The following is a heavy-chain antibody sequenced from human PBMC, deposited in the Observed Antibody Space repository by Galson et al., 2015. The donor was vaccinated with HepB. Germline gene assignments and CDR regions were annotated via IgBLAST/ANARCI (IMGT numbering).Heavy chain of an antibody. V-gene: IGHV5-51*01. Sequence: QSGAEVKKPGESLKISCKGSGYSFTSYWIGWVRQMPGKGLEWMGIIYPGDSDTRYSPSFQGQVTISADKSISTAYLQWSSLKASDTAMYYCARQPVDTARGTLDYGMDVWGQGTTVTVSS. CDR2: IYPGDSDT. CDR1: GYSFTSYW. J-gene: IGHJ6*02. D-gene: IGHD5-18*01. CDR3: ARQPVDTARGTLDYGMDV.